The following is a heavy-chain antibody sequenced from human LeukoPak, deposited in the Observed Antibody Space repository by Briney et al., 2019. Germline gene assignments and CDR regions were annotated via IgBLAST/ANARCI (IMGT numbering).Heavy chain of an antibody. J-gene: IGHJ6*03. D-gene: IGHD3-3*01. V-gene: IGHV4-38-2*02. CDR3: ARDGFGGKPSYYDFWSGYSYMDV. CDR1: GYSISSGYY. Sequence: SETLSLTCTVSGYSISSGYYWGWIRQPPGKGLEWIGSIYHSGSTYYNPSLKSRVTISVDTSKNQFSLKLSSVTAADTAVYYCARDGFGGKPSYYDFWSGYSYMDVWGKGTTVTVSS. CDR2: IYHSGST.